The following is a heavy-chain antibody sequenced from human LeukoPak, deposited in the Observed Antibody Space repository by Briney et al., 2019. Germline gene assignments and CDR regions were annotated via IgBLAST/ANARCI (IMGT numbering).Heavy chain of an antibody. V-gene: IGHV3-7*01. CDR3: ARGRLVVVPAAIAFDP. Sequence: GXXLRLSCAASGFTFSSYWMSWVRQAPGKGLEWVANIKQDGSEKYYVDSVKGRLTISRDNAKNSLYLQMNSLRAEDTAVYYCARGRLVVVPAAIAFDPWGQGTLVTVSS. J-gene: IGHJ5*02. D-gene: IGHD2-2*01. CDR2: IKQDGSEK. CDR1: GFTFSSYW.